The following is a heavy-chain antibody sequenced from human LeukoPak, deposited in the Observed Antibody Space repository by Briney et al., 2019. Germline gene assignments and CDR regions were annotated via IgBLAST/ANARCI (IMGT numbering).Heavy chain of an antibody. CDR1: GGSISSYY. Sequence: PSETLSLTCTVSGGSISSYYWSWIRQPPGKGLEWIGYIYYSGSTNYNPSLKSRVTISVDTSKNQFSLKLSSVTAADTAVYYCARGATQWERLYNWFDPWGQGTLVTVSS. J-gene: IGHJ5*02. V-gene: IGHV4-59*01. CDR2: IYYSGST. CDR3: ARGATQWERLYNWFDP. D-gene: IGHD1-26*01.